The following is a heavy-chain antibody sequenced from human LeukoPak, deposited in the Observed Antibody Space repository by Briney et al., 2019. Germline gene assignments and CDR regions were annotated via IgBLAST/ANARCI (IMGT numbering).Heavy chain of an antibody. CDR2: INHSGST. V-gene: IGHV4-34*01. D-gene: IGHD6-19*01. CDR3: ARVWRAGRNFDY. Sequence: SETLSLTCAVYGGSFSGYYWSWIRQPPGKGLEWIGEINHSGSTNYNPYLKSRVTISVDTSRNQFSLKLSSVTAADTAVYYCARVWRAGRNFDYWGQGTLVTVSS. J-gene: IGHJ4*02. CDR1: GGSFSGYY.